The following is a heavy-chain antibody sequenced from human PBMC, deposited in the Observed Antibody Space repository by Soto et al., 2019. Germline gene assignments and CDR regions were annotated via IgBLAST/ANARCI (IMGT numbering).Heavy chain of an antibody. J-gene: IGHJ4*02. CDR2: ISGSGGST. D-gene: IGHD3-9*01. CDR1: GFTFSSYA. V-gene: IGHV3-23*01. CDR3: AKDPPIPSGYYWGYFDY. Sequence: LRLSCAAPGFTFSSYAMSWVRQAPGKGLEWVSAISGSGGSTYYADSMKGRFTISRDNSKNTLYLQMNSLRAEDTAVYYCAKDPPIPSGYYWGYFDYWGQGTLVTAPQ.